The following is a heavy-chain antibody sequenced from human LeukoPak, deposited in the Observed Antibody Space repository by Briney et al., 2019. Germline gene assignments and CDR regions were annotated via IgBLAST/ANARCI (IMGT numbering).Heavy chain of an antibody. Sequence: GGSLKISCKGSGYSFTSYWIGWVRQMPGKGLEWTGISYPGDSDTRYSPSFQGQVTISADKSISTAYLQWSSLKASDTAMYYCATNGNYGILTGWVFDYWGQGTLVTVSS. CDR1: GYSFTSYW. J-gene: IGHJ4*02. CDR3: ATNGNYGILTGWVFDY. D-gene: IGHD3-9*01. V-gene: IGHV5-51*01. CDR2: SYPGDSDT.